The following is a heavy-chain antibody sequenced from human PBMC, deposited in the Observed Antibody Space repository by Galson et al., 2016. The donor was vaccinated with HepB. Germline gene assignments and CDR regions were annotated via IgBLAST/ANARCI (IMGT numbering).Heavy chain of an antibody. CDR2: TWFDGNYK. CDR1: GFNFISYG. D-gene: IGHD3-10*01. V-gene: IGHV3-33*01. Sequence: SLRLSCAASGFNFISYGMHWVRQAPGKGLEWVAVTWFDGNYKDYAESVKGRITVSRDNTKNTLSLQLDSLRAEDTAVYHCARSREYFGSGSYLDYWGQGTPGIVSS. J-gene: IGHJ4*01. CDR3: ARSREYFGSGSYLDY.